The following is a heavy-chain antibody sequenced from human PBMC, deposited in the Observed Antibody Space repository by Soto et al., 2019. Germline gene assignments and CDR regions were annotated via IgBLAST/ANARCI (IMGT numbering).Heavy chain of an antibody. V-gene: IGHV3-30*18. CDR3: AKEFYTMVRGVIPYFDC. Sequence: GGSLRLSCAASGFTFSSYGMHWVRQAPGKGLEWVAVISYDGSNKYYADSVKGRFTISRDNSKNTLYLQMNSLRAEDTALYYCAKEFYTMVRGVIPYFDCWGQGTLVTVS. CDR2: ISYDGSNK. CDR1: GFTFSSYG. D-gene: IGHD3-10*01. J-gene: IGHJ4*02.